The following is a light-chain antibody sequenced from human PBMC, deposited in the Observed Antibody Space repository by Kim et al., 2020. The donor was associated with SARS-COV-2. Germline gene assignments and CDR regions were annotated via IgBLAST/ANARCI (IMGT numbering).Light chain of an antibody. V-gene: IGKV1-39*01. CDR2: ATS. Sequence: ASVGDRVTITSRASQNNSNSLNWYQQKPGKAPRLLIYATSTLQAWVPSTVSASGSGTTFTLTVASLRPEDFATYYCQQTYSAPAVSFGAGTKLEI. CDR3: QQTYSAPAVS. CDR1: QNNSNS. J-gene: IGKJ4*01.